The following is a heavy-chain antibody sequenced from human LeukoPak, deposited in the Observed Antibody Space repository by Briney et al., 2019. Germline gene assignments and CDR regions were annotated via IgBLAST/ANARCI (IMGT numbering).Heavy chain of an antibody. CDR1: GYTLTELS. CDR3: AREGYSSSEYGMDV. V-gene: IGHV1-24*01. CDR2: FDPEDGET. J-gene: IGHJ6*02. Sequence: VKVSCKVSGYTLTELSMHWVRQAPGKGLEWMGGFDPEDGETIYAQKFQGRVTMTRNTSISTAYMELSSLRSEDTAVYYCAREGYSSSEYGMDVWGQGTTVTVSS. D-gene: IGHD6-13*01.